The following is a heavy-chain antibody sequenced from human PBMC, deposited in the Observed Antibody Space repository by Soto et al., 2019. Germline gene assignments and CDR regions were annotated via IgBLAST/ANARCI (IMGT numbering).Heavy chain of an antibody. CDR3: AKEGLIDYYGSGSSRYYFDY. D-gene: IGHD3-10*01. CDR2: ISGSGGST. J-gene: IGHJ4*02. V-gene: IGHV3-23*01. Sequence: ESGGGLVQPGGSLRLSCAASGFTFSSYAMSWVRQAPGKGLEWVSAISGSGGSTYYADSVKGRFTISRDNSKNTLYLQMNSLRAEDTAVYYCAKEGLIDYYGSGSSRYYFDYWGQGTLVTVSS. CDR1: GFTFSSYA.